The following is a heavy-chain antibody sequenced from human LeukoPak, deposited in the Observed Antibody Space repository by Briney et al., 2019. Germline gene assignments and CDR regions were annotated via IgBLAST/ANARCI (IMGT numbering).Heavy chain of an antibody. CDR3: ARGALRSGWSTRRGFDP. V-gene: IGHV6-1*01. J-gene: IGHJ5*02. CDR2: TYYRSKWYN. CDR1: GDSVSSNSAA. Sequence: SQTLPLTCAISGDSVSSNSAAWDWIRQSPSRGLEWLGRTYYRSKWYNDYAVSVKSRITINPDTSKNQFSLQLNSVTPEDTAVYYCARGALRSGWSTRRGFDPWGQGALVTVSS. D-gene: IGHD6-19*01.